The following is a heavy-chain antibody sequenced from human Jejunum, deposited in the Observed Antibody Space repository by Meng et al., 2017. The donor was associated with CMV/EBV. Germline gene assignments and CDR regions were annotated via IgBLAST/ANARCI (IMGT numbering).Heavy chain of an antibody. CDR2: IFHSGSP. V-gene: IGHV4-61*07. Sequence: GASVISVNYYWSWIRPTPGKGLEWIGYIFHSGSPNYNPSLESRVTISVDTSKNQFSLKLSSVTAADTAVYYCARQGDNNYYYTMDVWGQGTTVTVSS. J-gene: IGHJ6*02. D-gene: IGHD2-15*01. CDR3: ARQGDNNYYYTMDV. CDR1: GASVISVNYY.